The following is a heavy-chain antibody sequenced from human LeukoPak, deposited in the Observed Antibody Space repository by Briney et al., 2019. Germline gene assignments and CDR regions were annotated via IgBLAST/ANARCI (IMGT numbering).Heavy chain of an antibody. Sequence: GGSLRLSCAASGFTFNNYAMNWVCQAPGKGLEWVSAISGSGGSTYYADSVKGRFTISRDNSKNTLYLQMNSLRAEDTAVYYCAKRPGYSSGWYVGYYWGQGTLVTFSS. D-gene: IGHD6-19*01. CDR3: AKRPGYSSGWYVGYY. CDR2: ISGSGGST. J-gene: IGHJ4*02. CDR1: GFTFNNYA. V-gene: IGHV3-23*01.